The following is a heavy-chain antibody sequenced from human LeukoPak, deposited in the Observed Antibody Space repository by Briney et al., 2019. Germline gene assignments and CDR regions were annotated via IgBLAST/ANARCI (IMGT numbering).Heavy chain of an antibody. J-gene: IGHJ4*02. CDR3: ARDGGVATVNDY. CDR1: GGSISSSSYY. V-gene: IGHV4-39*02. D-gene: IGHD5-12*01. Sequence: SETLSLTCTVSGGSISSSSYYWGWIRQPPGKGLEWIGSIYYSGSTYYNPSLKSRLTISVDTSKNQFSLKLSSVTAADTAVYYCARDGGVATVNDYWGQGTLVTVSS. CDR2: IYYSGST.